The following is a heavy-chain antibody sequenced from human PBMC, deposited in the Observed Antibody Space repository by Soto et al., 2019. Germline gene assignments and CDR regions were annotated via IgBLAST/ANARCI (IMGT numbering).Heavy chain of an antibody. Sequence: SETLSLTCTVSVGSVSSGSYYWNWLLQPPGKGLEWIGSIYHRGSNNYNPSLKSRVTISVDTSKNQFSLKLGSVTAADTAVYYCATVSLQLTTKDYWGQGALVTVSS. D-gene: IGHD4-4*01. CDR1: VGSVSSGSYY. J-gene: IGHJ4*02. CDR2: IYHRGSN. V-gene: IGHV4-61*01. CDR3: ATVSLQLTTKDY.